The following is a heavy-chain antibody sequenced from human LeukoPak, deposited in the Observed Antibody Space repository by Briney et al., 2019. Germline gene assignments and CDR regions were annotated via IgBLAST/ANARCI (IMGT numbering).Heavy chain of an antibody. D-gene: IGHD2-2*01. CDR3: AKDQGYCSSTSCSDDDY. V-gene: IGHV3-23*01. CDR1: GFTFSSCA. CDR2: ISGSGGST. Sequence: GGSLRLSCAASGFTFSSCALSWVRQAPGKGLEWVSAISGSGGSTYHADSVKGRFTISRDNSKSTLYLQMNSLRVEDTAVYYCAKDQGYCSSTSCSDDDYWGQGTLVTVSS. J-gene: IGHJ4*02.